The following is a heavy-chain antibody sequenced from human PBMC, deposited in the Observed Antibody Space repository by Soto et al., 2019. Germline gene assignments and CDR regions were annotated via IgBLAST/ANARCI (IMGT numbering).Heavy chain of an antibody. Sequence: EVQLVESGGGWVQPGRSLRLSCAASGFTFDVYAMHWVRQAPGKGLEWVSGINYNSGSVGYADSVKGRFTISRDNAKNSLHLQMNSLRAEDTAVYYCARAGQYYDASGYANWGQGTLVTVSS. CDR1: GFTFDVYA. D-gene: IGHD3-22*01. V-gene: IGHV3-9*01. CDR3: ARAGQYYDASGYAN. J-gene: IGHJ4*02. CDR2: INYNSGSV.